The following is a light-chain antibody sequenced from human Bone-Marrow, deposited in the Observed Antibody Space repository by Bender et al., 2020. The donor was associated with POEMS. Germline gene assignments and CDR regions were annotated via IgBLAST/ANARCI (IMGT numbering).Light chain of an antibody. CDR3: YSNAGSYILHLV. V-gene: IGLV2-11*01. CDR1: SSDVGVNNY. CDR2: GVT. Sequence: QSALTQPRSVSGSPGQSVTISCTGTSSDVGVNNYVSWYQQHPGKAPKLMIYGVTKRPSGVPDRFSGSRSGNTASLTISGLRAEDEADYYCYSNAGSYILHLVFGGGTKLTVL. J-gene: IGLJ2*01.